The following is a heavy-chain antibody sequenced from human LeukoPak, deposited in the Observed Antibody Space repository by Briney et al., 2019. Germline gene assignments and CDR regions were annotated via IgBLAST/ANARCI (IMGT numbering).Heavy chain of an antibody. CDR2: IYYSGST. J-gene: IGHJ5*02. CDR3: ARESDLLDSSSWYGYNWFDP. D-gene: IGHD6-13*01. CDR1: GGSISSHY. V-gene: IGHV4-59*11. Sequence: PSETLSLTCTVSGGSISSHYWSWIRQPPGKGLEWIGYIYYSGSTNYNPSLKSRVTISVDTSKNQFSLKLSSVTAADTAVYYCARESDLLDSSSWYGYNWFDPWGQGTLVTVSS.